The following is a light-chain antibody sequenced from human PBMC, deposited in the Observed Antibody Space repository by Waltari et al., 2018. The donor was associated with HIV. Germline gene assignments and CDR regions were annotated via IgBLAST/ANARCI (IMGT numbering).Light chain of an antibody. V-gene: IGLV2-14*03. Sequence: QSALTQPASVSGSPGQSITISCTGTSSDVGAYNYVSWYKQHPGKAPKLMIFDVSKRPSGVSDRFSGSKSGNTASLTISGLQPEDEAEFYCGSYTVFNTLVFGGGTKLTVL. CDR1: SSDVGAYNY. CDR3: GSYTVFNTLV. CDR2: DVS. J-gene: IGLJ3*02.